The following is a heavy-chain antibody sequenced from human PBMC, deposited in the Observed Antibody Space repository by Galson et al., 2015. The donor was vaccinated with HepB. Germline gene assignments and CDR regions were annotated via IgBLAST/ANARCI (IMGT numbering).Heavy chain of an antibody. CDR2: IKSKTDGGTT. CDR1: GFTFSNAW. V-gene: IGHV3-15*07. D-gene: IGHD2-21*01. CDR3: TPGLLAYCGGDCYSGAFDI. J-gene: IGHJ3*02. Sequence: SLRLSCAASGFTFSNAWVNWVRQAPGKGLEWVGRIKSKTDGGTTDYAAPVKGRFTISRDDSKNTLYLQMNSLKTEDTAVYYCTPGLLAYCGGDCYSGAFDIWGQGTMVTVSS.